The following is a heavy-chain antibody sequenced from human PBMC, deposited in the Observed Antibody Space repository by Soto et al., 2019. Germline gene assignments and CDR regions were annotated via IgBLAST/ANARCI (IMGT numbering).Heavy chain of an antibody. V-gene: IGHV6-1*01. CDR2: TYYRYKWYN. CDR3: ARDRRGDSSSWFDP. J-gene: IGHJ5*02. D-gene: IGHD6-13*01. Sequence: SQTFSLTCAISGASDSSNSAAWNWIRQSPSRGLEWLGRTYYRYKWYNDYAVSVKSRITINPDTSKNQFSLQLNSVTPEDTAVYYCARDRRGDSSSWFDPWGQGTLVTVYS. CDR1: GASDSSNSAA.